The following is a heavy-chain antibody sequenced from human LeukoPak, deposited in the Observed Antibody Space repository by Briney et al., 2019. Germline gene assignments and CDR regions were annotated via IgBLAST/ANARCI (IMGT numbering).Heavy chain of an antibody. CDR2: IYWNDDK. J-gene: IGHJ4*02. CDR3: AHRGYRQLVQYILTGYYDY. CDR1: GFSLSTSGVG. Sequence: SGPTLVKPTQTLTLTCTLSGFSLSTSGVGVGWIRQPPGKALEWLALIYWNDDKRYSPSLKSRLTITKDTSINQVVLTMTNMDPVDTATYYCAHRGYRQLVQYILTGYYDYWGQGTLVTVSS. V-gene: IGHV2-5*01. D-gene: IGHD3-9*01.